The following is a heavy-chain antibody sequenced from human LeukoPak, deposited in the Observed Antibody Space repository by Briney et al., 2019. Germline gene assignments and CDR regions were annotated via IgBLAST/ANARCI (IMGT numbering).Heavy chain of an antibody. D-gene: IGHD1-26*01. CDR2: IYPGDSDT. CDR3: ARVGSSGRNWFDP. CDR1: GYGFTNYW. Sequence: GESLKISCKGSGYGFTNYWIGWVRQMPGKGLEWMGIIYPGDSDTRYSPSLQGQVTISADKSISTAYLQWSSLKASDTALYYCARVGSSGRNWFDPWGQGTLVTVSS. V-gene: IGHV5-51*01. J-gene: IGHJ5*02.